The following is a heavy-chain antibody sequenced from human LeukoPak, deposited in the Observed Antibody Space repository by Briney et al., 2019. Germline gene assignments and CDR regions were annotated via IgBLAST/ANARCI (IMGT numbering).Heavy chain of an antibody. Sequence: GGSLRLSCVASGFTFTSYAMSWVRQAPGKGLEWVSAISADGRSTYHADSVKGRFTISRDISKNTLYLQMNSLRAEDTAVYYCAKMAGSSGYCPEFWGQGTLVTVSS. D-gene: IGHD3-22*01. CDR2: ISADGRST. CDR3: AKMAGSSGYCPEF. J-gene: IGHJ4*02. CDR1: GFTFTSYA. V-gene: IGHV3-23*01.